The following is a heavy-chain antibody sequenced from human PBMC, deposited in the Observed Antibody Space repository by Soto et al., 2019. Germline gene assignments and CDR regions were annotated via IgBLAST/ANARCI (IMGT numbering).Heavy chain of an antibody. J-gene: IGHJ4*02. V-gene: IGHV4-30-2*01. CDR1: GGSLSGATYS. Sequence: LSLTCGVSGGSLSGATYSWNWIRQPPGKGLEWIGYIFPSGITYYNPSLKSRVTISIDVSKNQFSLSLRSLTAADTAVYYCARSREFDYWSQGTLVTVSS. CDR2: IFPSGIT. CDR3: ARSREFDY.